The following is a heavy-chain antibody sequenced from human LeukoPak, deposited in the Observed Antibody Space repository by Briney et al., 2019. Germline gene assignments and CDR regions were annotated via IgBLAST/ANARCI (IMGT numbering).Heavy chain of an antibody. CDR1: GFSLSNYW. CDR3: VRGISSRNAF. CDR2: MNEDGSAK. J-gene: IGHJ4*02. V-gene: IGHV3-7*01. D-gene: IGHD2-2*01. Sequence: GGSLRLSCAASGFSLSNYWMNWVRQAPGKGLEWVANMNEDGSAKYYVDSVKGRFTISTDNTKNSLFLQMTSLRVEDTAVYYCVRGISSRNAFWGQGTLVTVSS.